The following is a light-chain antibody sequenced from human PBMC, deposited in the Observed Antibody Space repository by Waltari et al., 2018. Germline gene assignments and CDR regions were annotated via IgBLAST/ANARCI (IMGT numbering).Light chain of an antibody. J-gene: IGKJ1*01. Sequence: DIQMTQSPSSLSASVGDRVTITCRTSQSIDIYLHWYQQKAGKAPRHLIYAAPHLQNGVPSRVSGSGSETDFTLTISSLQAEDFATDYCQQSYSTRWTCGQGTVVELK. V-gene: IGKV1-39*01. CDR1: QSIDIY. CDR3: QQSYSTRWT. CDR2: AAP.